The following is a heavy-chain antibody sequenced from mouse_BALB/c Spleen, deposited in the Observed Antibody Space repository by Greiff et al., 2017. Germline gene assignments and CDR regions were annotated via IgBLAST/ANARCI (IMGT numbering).Heavy chain of an antibody. J-gene: IGHJ4*01. CDR2: IDPANGNT. Sequence: VQLQQSGAELVKPGASVKLSCTASGFNIKDTYMHWVKQRPEQGLEWIGRIDPANGNTKYDPKFQGKATITADTSSNTAYLQLSSLTSEDTAVYYCARRVYDYDADYAMDYWGQGTSVTVS. D-gene: IGHD2-4*01. CDR1: GFNIKDTY. CDR3: ARRVYDYDADYAMDY. V-gene: IGHV14-3*02.